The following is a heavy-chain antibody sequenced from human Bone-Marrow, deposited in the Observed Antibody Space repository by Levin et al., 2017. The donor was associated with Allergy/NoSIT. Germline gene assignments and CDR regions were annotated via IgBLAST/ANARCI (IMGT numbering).Heavy chain of an antibody. CDR1: GFTFGDYG. Sequence: LSLTCAASGFTFGDYGFSWVRQAPGKGLERVAFIRNKAYGGTTEYAASVKGRFTISRDDSKSIAYLQMNSLSTEDTAEYYCSRWITVMDYYYYYYVDVWREGTTLTVSS. CDR2: IRNKAYGGTT. J-gene: IGHJ6*03. V-gene: IGHV3-49*04. CDR3: SRWITVMDYYYYYYVDV. D-gene: IGHD3-16*01.